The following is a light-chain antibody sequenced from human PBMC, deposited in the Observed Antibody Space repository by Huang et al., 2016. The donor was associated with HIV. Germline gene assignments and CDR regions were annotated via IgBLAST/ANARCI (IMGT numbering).Light chain of an antibody. V-gene: IGKV3-11*01. CDR2: DAS. Sequence: EIVLTQSPATLSLSPGERATLSCRASQRVSNYLAWYQQKPGQAPRRLIYDASKRATGIPARFSGSGSGADFTLTISSLDSEDFAVYYCQQRGNWPLTFGGGTKVEIK. CDR3: QQRGNWPLT. CDR1: QRVSNY. J-gene: IGKJ4*01.